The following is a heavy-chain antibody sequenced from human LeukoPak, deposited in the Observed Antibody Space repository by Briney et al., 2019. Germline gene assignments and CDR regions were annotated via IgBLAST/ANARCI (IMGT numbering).Heavy chain of an antibody. CDR3: AKDRSCYYGSGSYYKSRIFDY. Sequence: QPGGSLRLSCAASGFTFSSYWMHWVRQAPGKGLVWVSRINSDGSSTSYADSVKGRFTISRDNSKNTLYLQMNRLRAEDTAVYYCAKDRSCYYGSGSYYKSRIFDYWGQGTLVTVSS. J-gene: IGHJ4*02. CDR2: INSDGSST. D-gene: IGHD3-10*01. CDR1: GFTFSSYW. V-gene: IGHV3-74*01.